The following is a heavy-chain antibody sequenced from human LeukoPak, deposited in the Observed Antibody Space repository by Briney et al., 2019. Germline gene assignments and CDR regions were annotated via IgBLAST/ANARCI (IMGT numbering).Heavy chain of an antibody. D-gene: IGHD6-6*01. Sequence: GGSLRLSCAASGFTFSSHWMHWVRQAPGKGLVWVSHINTDGSSTTYADSVKGRFTISRDNAKNTLYLQMNSLRAEDTAVYYCARRTYISSIDYWGQGTLVTVS. V-gene: IGHV3-74*01. J-gene: IGHJ4*02. CDR3: ARRTYISSIDY. CDR2: INTDGSST. CDR1: GFTFSSHW.